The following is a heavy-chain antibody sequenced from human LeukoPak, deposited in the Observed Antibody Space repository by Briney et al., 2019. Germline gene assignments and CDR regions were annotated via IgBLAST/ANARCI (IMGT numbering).Heavy chain of an antibody. J-gene: IGHJ4*02. CDR3: ARAARLYCSSTSCYALPFDY. CDR1: GGSISNYY. D-gene: IGHD2-2*01. V-gene: IGHV4-59*01. Sequence: SETLSLTCTVSGGSISNYYWSWIRQPPGKGLEWIGYIYYSGSTKYNPSLKSRVTISVDTSKNQFSLRLSSVTAADTAVYYCARAARLYCSSTSCYALPFDYWGQGTLVTVSS. CDR2: IYYSGST.